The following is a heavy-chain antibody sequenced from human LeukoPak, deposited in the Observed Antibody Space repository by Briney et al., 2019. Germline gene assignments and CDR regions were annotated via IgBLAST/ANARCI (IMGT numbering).Heavy chain of an antibody. V-gene: IGHV3-30*02. CDR1: GFTLSSYG. CDR3: AKLPSTYSNYYYYMDV. CDR2: IRYDGSNK. J-gene: IGHJ6*03. Sequence: GGSLRLSCAASGFTLSSYGMHWVRQAPGKGLEWVAFIRYDGSNKYYADSVKGRFTISRDNSKNTLYLQMNSLRAEDTAVYYCAKLPSTYSNYYYYMDVWGKGTTVTVSS. D-gene: IGHD4-11*01.